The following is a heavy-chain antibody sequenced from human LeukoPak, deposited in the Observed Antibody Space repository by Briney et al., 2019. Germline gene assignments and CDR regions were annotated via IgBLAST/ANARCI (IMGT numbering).Heavy chain of an antibody. D-gene: IGHD2-2*01. CDR3: ARGIVVPAAEPDYSNYDY. CDR2: IWYDGSNK. CDR1: GFTFSSYG. J-gene: IGHJ4*02. Sequence: GRSLRLSCAASGFTFSSYGMHWVCQAPGKGLEWVAVIWYDGSNKYYADSVKGRFTISRDNSKNTLYLQMNSLRAEDTAVYYCARGIVVPAAEPDYSNYDYWGQGTLVTVSS. V-gene: IGHV3-33*01.